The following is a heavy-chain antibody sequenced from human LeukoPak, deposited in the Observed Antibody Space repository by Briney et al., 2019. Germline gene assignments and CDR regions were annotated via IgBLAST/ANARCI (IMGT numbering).Heavy chain of an antibody. D-gene: IGHD6-13*01. V-gene: IGHV3-74*01. CDR1: GFTFSSYW. CDR3: ARAGPSSSWHQFDY. Sequence: GGSLRLSCAASGFTFSSYWMHWVRQAPAKGLVWVSRINSDGSSTSYADSVKGRFTISRDNSKNTLYLQMNSLRAEDTAVYYCARAGPSSSWHQFDYWGQGTLVTVSS. J-gene: IGHJ4*02. CDR2: INSDGSST.